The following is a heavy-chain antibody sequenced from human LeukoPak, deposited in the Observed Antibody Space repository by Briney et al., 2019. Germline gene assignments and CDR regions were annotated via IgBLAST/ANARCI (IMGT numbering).Heavy chain of an antibody. D-gene: IGHD6-13*01. CDR3: AKDPGERYSSSSYYFDY. V-gene: IGHV3-23*01. CDR1: GFSFSNDG. CDR2: ISVAGGGK. Sequence: GGSLRLSCEASGFSFSNDGMNWVRQAPGQGLEWVSGISVAGGGKYYADSVKGRFTISRDNSKNTLYLEMNSLRAEDTAVYYCAKDPGERYSSSSYYFDYWGQGTLVTVSS. J-gene: IGHJ4*02.